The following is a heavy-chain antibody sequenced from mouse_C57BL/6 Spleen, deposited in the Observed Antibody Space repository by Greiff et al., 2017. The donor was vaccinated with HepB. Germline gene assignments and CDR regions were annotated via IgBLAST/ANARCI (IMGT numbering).Heavy chain of an antibody. CDR3: ARVYGYAMDY. CDR1: GFTFSDYY. CDR2: INYDGSST. J-gene: IGHJ4*01. D-gene: IGHD1-1*02. V-gene: IGHV5-16*01. Sequence: EVMLVESEGGLVQPGSSMKLSCTASGFTFSDYYMAWVRQVPEKGLEWVANINYDGSSTYYLDSLKSRFIISRDNAKNILYLQMSSLKSEDTATYYCARVYGYAMDYWGQGTSVTVSS.